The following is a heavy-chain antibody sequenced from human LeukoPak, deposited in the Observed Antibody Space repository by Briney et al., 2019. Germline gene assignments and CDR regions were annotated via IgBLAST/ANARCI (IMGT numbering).Heavy chain of an antibody. Sequence: GGSLRLSCAASGFTFNSYAMSGVRQAPGKGLEWVSSISRSGGSTYYVDSVKGRFTISRDNSKNTLYLQVNSLRAEDTAVYYCAESPMTRVTTGGFDFWGQGTLVTVSS. CDR1: GFTFNSYA. J-gene: IGHJ4*02. V-gene: IGHV3-23*01. CDR3: AESPMTRVTTGGFDF. CDR2: ISRSGGST. D-gene: IGHD4-17*01.